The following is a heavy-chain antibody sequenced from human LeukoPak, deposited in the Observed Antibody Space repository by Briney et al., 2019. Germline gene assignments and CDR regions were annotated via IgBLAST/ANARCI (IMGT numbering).Heavy chain of an antibody. CDR3: ARGPYDETYYFDS. CDR2: IIPMRDIT. V-gene: IGHV1-69*04. D-gene: IGHD3-16*01. Sequence: ASVTVSCKTSGGSFSNYAMSWVRQAPGQGLEWMGRIIPMRDITNYAQNFQDRVTITADKSTTTVYMEVNSLISEDMAVYFCARGPYDETYYFDSWGQGTLVTVSS. CDR1: GGSFSNYA. J-gene: IGHJ4*02.